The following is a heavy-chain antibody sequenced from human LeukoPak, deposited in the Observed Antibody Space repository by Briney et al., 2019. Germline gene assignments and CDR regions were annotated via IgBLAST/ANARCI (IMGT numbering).Heavy chain of an antibody. J-gene: IGHJ4*02. Sequence: SVKVSCKASGGTFSSYAISWVRQAPGQGLEWMGGIIPIFGTANYTQKFQGRVTITTDESTSTAYMELSSLRSEDTAVYYCAVTMVRGVITRYYFDYWGQGTLVTVSS. CDR3: AVTMVRGVITRYYFDY. CDR1: GGTFSSYA. D-gene: IGHD3-10*01. V-gene: IGHV1-69*05. CDR2: IIPIFGTA.